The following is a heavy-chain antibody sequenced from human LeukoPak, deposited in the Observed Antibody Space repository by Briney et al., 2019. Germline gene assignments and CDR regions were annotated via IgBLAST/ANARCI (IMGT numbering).Heavy chain of an antibody. CDR1: GGSISSGGYY. CDR3: ARGRRGLRITMVRGPPSFDY. Sequence: SQTLSLTCTVSGGSISSGGYYWSRIRQHPGKGLEWIGYIYYSGSTYYNPSLKSRVTISVDTSKNQFSLKLSSVTAADTAVYYCARGRRGLRITMVRGPPSFDYWGQGTLVTVSS. CDR2: IYYSGST. J-gene: IGHJ4*02. D-gene: IGHD3-10*01. V-gene: IGHV4-31*03.